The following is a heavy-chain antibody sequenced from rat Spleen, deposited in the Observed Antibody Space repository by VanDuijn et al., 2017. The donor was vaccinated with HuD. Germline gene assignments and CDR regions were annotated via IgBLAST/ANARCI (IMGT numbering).Heavy chain of an antibody. CDR2: ISYDGTAT. V-gene: IGHV5-29*01. D-gene: IGHD1-6*01. CDR3: ARGGFFRY. Sequence: EVQLVESGGGFVQPGRSLKLSCAASGFSFRNYGMAWVRQAPTKGLEWVASISYDGTATNYRDSVKGRFTLSRDNAKSTLYLQMNSLRSEDTATYNCARGGFFRYWGQGVMVTVSS. J-gene: IGHJ2*01. CDR1: GFSFRNYG.